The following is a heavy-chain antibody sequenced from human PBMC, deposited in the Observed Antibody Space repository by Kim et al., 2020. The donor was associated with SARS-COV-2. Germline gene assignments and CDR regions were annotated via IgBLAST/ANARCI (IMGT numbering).Heavy chain of an antibody. Sequence: GGSLRLSCAASGFTFSSYGMHWVRQAPGKGLEWVAVISYDGSNKYYADSVEGRFTISRDNSKNTLYLQMNSLRAEDTAVYYCAKDLYFSGLWFGAADYWGQGTLVTVSS. CDR3: AKDLYFSGLWFGAADY. J-gene: IGHJ4*02. CDR2: ISYDGSNK. CDR1: GFTFSSYG. V-gene: IGHV3-30*18. D-gene: IGHD3-10*01.